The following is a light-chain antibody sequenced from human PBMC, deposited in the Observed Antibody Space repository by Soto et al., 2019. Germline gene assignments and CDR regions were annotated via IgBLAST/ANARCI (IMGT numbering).Light chain of an antibody. CDR1: QSVSNTY. CDR3: QQYGISPPWT. V-gene: IGKV3-20*01. CDR2: GAS. J-gene: IGKJ1*01. Sequence: EIVLTQSPGTLSLSPGERATLSCRASQSVSNTYLAWYQQKPGQAPRLLIYGASSRATGIPDRFSGSGSGTDFTLTISRLEPEDFAVYYCQQYGISPPWTFGQGTKVDIK.